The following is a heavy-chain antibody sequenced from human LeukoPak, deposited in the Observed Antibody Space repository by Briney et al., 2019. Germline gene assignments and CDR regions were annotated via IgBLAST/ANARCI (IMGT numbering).Heavy chain of an antibody. Sequence: GESLKISCKGSGYSFTNPWISWVRQMPGKGLEWMGTIDPSDSYTNYNPSFQGHVIISADKSISTAYLQWSSLKASDTALYYCARHPAPGTWYFDYWGQGTLVTVSS. CDR2: IDPSDSYT. D-gene: IGHD6-13*01. V-gene: IGHV5-10-1*01. CDR3: ARHPAPGTWYFDY. CDR1: GYSFTNPW. J-gene: IGHJ4*02.